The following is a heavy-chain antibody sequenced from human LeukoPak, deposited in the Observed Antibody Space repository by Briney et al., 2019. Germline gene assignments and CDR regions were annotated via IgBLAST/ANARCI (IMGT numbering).Heavy chain of an antibody. J-gene: IGHJ4*02. CDR1: GDSISSSY. CDR2: IYYSGSS. D-gene: IGHD6-19*01. CDR3: ARGSSGIDY. V-gene: IGHV4-59*01. Sequence: SETLSLTCTGSGDSISSSYWSWIRQPPGKGLEWIGYIYYSGSSNYNPSLKSRVTISVDTSKNQCSLKLSSVTAADTAVYCCARGSSGIDYWGQGTLVTVSS.